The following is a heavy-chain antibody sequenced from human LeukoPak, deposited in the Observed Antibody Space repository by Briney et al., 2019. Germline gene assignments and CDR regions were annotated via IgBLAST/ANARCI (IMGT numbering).Heavy chain of an antibody. CDR2: IIPFFGTA. CDR3: ARGGLGDILTGLNIITGWFDP. Sequence: SVKVSCKASGGTFSNYAISWVRQAPGQGLEWMGGIIPFFGTANYAQKFRGRVTITADKSTRTAYMELSSLRSEDTAVYYCARGGLGDILTGLNIITGWFDPWGQGTLVTVSS. D-gene: IGHD3-9*01. V-gene: IGHV1-69*06. J-gene: IGHJ5*02. CDR1: GGTFSNYA.